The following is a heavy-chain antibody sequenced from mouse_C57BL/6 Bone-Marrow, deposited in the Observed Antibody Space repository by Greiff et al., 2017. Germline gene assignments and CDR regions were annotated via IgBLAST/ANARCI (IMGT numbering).Heavy chain of an antibody. D-gene: IGHD1-1*01. CDR3: ARWGYYGLDY. V-gene: IGHV1-59*01. Sequence: VQLQQSGAELVRPGTSVKLSCKASGYTFTSYWMHWVKQRPGQGLEWIGVIDPSDSYTNYNQKFKGKATLTVDTSSSTAYMQLSSLTSEDSAVYYCARWGYYGLDYWGQGTTLTVSS. CDR2: IDPSDSYT. CDR1: GYTFTSYW. J-gene: IGHJ2*01.